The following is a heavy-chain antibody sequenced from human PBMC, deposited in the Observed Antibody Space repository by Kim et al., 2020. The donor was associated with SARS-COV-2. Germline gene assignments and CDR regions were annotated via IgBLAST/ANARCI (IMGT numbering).Heavy chain of an antibody. CDR3: ARGGGIRITMVRGVHRNDAFDI. V-gene: IGHV3-53*04. CDR2: IYSGGST. Sequence: GGSLRLSCAASGFTVSSNYMSWVRQAPGKGLEWVSVIYSGGSTYYADSVKGRFTISRHNSKNTLYLQMNSLRAEDTDVYYCARGGGIRITMVRGVHRNDAFDIWGQGTMVTVSS. CDR1: GFTVSSNY. D-gene: IGHD3-10*01. J-gene: IGHJ3*02.